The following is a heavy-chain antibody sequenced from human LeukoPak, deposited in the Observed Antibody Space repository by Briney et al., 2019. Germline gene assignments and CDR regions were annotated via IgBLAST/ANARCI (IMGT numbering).Heavy chain of an antibody. Sequence: ASVKVSCKAPGYTFTSYGISWVRQAPGQGLEWMGWISAYNGNTNYAQKLQGRVTMTTDTSTSTAYMELRSLRSDDTVVYYCARDSRKVRGVITFYYFDYWGQGTLVTVSS. CDR3: ARDSRKVRGVITFYYFDY. CDR2: ISAYNGNT. D-gene: IGHD3-10*01. V-gene: IGHV1-18*01. J-gene: IGHJ4*02. CDR1: GYTFTSYG.